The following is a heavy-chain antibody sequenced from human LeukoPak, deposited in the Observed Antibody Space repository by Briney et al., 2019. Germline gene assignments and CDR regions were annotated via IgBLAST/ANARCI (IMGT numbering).Heavy chain of an antibody. Sequence: PGGSLRLSCAASGFTFSSYAMSWVRQAPGKGLQWVSTISGSGGSTYYADSVKGRFTISRDNSKNTLYLQMNSLRAEDTAVYYCARRPGLERYYFDHWGQGTLVTVSS. V-gene: IGHV3-23*01. CDR2: ISGSGGST. D-gene: IGHD1-1*01. J-gene: IGHJ4*02. CDR1: GFTFSSYA. CDR3: ARRPGLERYYFDH.